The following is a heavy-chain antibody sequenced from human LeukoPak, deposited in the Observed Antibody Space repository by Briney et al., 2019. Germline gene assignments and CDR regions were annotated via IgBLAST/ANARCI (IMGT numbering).Heavy chain of an antibody. D-gene: IGHD6-6*01. V-gene: IGHV4-59*01. CDR2: IYYSGST. J-gene: IGHJ4*02. CDR1: GDSISSSY. CDR3: ARDSRRYSTSYGFDY. Sequence: KSSETLSLTCTVSGDSISSSYWSWIRQPPGKGLEWIGYIYYSGSTNYNPSLKSRVTMSVDTSKNQFSLKLPSVTAADTAVYYCARDSRRYSTSYGFDYWGQGTLVTVSS.